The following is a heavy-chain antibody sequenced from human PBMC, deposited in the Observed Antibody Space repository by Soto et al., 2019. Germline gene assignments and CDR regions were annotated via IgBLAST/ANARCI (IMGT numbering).Heavy chain of an antibody. CDR3: ARDQYYDFWSGPYYYYGMDV. CDR2: ISAYNGNT. V-gene: IGHV1-18*01. CDR1: GYTFTSYG. J-gene: IGHJ6*02. Sequence: ASVKVSCKASGYTFTSYGISRVRQAPGQGLEWMGWISAYNGNTNYAQKPQGRVTMTTDTSTSTAYMELRSLRSDDTAVYYCARDQYYDFWSGPYYYYGMDVWGQGTTVTVSS. D-gene: IGHD3-3*01.